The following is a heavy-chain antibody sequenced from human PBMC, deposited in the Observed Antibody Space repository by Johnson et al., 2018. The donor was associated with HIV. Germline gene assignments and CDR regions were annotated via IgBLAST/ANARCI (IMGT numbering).Heavy chain of an antibody. Sequence: MLLVESGGGVVQPGGSLRLSCVASGFTFSSYAMSWVRQAPGKGLEWVSAISGSGGSTYYADSVKGRFTISRDNSKNTLYLQMNSLRAEDTAVYYCARDRTYCSGGSCYFDGFDIWGRGTMVTVSS. CDR1: GFTFSSYA. CDR3: ARDRTYCSGGSCYFDGFDI. D-gene: IGHD2-15*01. J-gene: IGHJ3*02. V-gene: IGHV3-23*04. CDR2: ISGSGGST.